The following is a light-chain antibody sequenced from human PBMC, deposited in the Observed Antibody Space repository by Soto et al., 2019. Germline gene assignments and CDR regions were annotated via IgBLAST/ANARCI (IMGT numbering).Light chain of an antibody. Sequence: EIVLTQSPGTLSLSPGERATLSCRASQSVSSSYLAWYQQKPGQAPRLLIYGASSRATGIPDRFSGSGSGTDFTLTISRTEPEDFAVYYCQQYGSSPYTFGQGTKLAIK. V-gene: IGKV3-20*01. J-gene: IGKJ2*01. CDR3: QQYGSSPYT. CDR1: QSVSSSY. CDR2: GAS.